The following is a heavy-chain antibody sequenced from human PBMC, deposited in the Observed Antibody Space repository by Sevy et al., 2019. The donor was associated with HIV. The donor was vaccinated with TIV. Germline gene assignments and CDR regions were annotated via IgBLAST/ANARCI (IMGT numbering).Heavy chain of an antibody. CDR3: ATPEKQWRDPPHLYGMDV. J-gene: IGHJ6*02. CDR2: ISGSGGST. V-gene: IGHV3-23*01. D-gene: IGHD6-19*01. CDR1: GFTFSSYA. Sequence: GGSLRLSCAASGFTFSSYAMSWVRQAPGKGLEWVSAISGSGGSTYYADSVKGRFTISRDNSKNTLYLQMNSLRAEDTAVHYCATPEKQWRDPPHLYGMDVWGQGTTVTVSS.